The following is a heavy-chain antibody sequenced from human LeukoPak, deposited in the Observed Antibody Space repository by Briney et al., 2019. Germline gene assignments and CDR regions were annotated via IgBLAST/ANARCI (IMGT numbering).Heavy chain of an antibody. CDR2: IDPSGGST. J-gene: IGHJ5*02. CDR1: GYTFTSYY. V-gene: IGHV1-46*01. D-gene: IGHD1-26*01. CDR3: ARDPLGSGSYSPWFDP. Sequence: ASVKVSCKASGYTFTSYYMHWVRQAPGQGLEWMGKIDPSGGSTRYAQKFQGRVTMTTDTSTSTAYMELRSLRSDDTAVYYCARDPLGSGSYSPWFDPWGQGTLVTVSS.